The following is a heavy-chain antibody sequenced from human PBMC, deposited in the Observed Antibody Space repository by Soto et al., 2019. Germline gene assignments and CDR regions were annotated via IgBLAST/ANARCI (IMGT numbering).Heavy chain of an antibody. CDR2: IYYSGST. J-gene: IGHJ5*02. CDR1: GGSISSYY. D-gene: IGHD3-22*01. CDR3: ARARGSYYYDSSAWFDP. V-gene: IGHV4-59*01. Sequence: TSETLSLTCTVSGGSISSYYWSWIRQPPGKGLEWIGYIYYSGSTNYNPSLKSRVTISVDTSKNQFSLKLSSVTAADTAVYYCARARGSYYYDSSAWFDPWGQGTLVTVSS.